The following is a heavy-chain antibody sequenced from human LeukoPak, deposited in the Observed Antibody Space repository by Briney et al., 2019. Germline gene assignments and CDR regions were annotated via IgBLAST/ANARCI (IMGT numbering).Heavy chain of an antibody. CDR1: GFTFSSYA. CDR2: ISYDGSNK. J-gene: IGHJ4*02. V-gene: IGHV3-30*04. CDR3: ARDGRDYYDSSGYSLRMDY. D-gene: IGHD3-22*01. Sequence: GGSLRLSCAASGFTFSSYAMHWVRQAPGKGLEWVAVISYDGSNKYYADSVKGRFTISRDNSKNTLYLQMNSLRAEDTAVYYCARDGRDYYDSSGYSLRMDYWGQGTLVTVSS.